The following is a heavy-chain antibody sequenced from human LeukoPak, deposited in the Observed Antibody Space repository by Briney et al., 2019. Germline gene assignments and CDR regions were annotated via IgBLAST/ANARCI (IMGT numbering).Heavy chain of an antibody. CDR2: ILHDGANK. CDR1: GFSFNKYD. J-gene: IGHJ4*02. V-gene: IGHV3-30*03. CDR3: ARVHYGSYYFDY. D-gene: IGHD4-17*01. Sequence: PGGPLRLSCAVSGFSFNKYDMHWVRQAPGKGLEWVAVILHDGANKYYADSVKGRFTISRDNSKNTLYLQMDSLRPEDTAVYYCARVHYGSYYFDYWGQGTLVTVSS.